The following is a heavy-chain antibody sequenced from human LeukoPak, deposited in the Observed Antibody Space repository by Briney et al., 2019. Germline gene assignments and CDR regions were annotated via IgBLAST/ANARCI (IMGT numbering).Heavy chain of an antibody. Sequence: SETLSLTCTVSGGSLTYYYWTWIRQSPGRRPEWIGYIYYSGSTHYNPSLKSRVTISMDKSKNQLSLKLNFVTAADTAVYYCARDRGGYTYSHDYWGQGTLVTVSS. CDR3: ARDRGGYTYSHDY. CDR1: GGSLTYYY. V-gene: IGHV4-59*12. J-gene: IGHJ4*02. CDR2: IYYSGST. D-gene: IGHD5-18*01.